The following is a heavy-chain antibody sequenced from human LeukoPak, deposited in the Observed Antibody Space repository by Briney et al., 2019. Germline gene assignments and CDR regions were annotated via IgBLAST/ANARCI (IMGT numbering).Heavy chain of an antibody. D-gene: IGHD3-16*01. CDR1: GYTFSNSA. V-gene: IGHV3-23*01. CDR2: ISDSGSGT. CDR3: AKRQLRGDSSYYFDY. Sequence: GGSLRLSCAASGYTFSNSAMGWVRQAPGKGLERVSSISDSGSGTFYPDSVKGRFTISRDNSKNMLYLQMNSLRIDDTAVYYCAKRQLRGDSSYYFDYWGPGTLVTVSS. J-gene: IGHJ4*02.